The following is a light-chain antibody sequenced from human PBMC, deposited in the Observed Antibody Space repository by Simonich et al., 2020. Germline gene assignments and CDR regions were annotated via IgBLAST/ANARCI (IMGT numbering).Light chain of an antibody. Sequence: QTVVTQEPSFSVSPGGTVTLTCGLSSGSVSTSYYPSWYQQTPGQAPRTLIYSTNTRTSGGPDRFSCSILGNKAALTITGAQADDESDYYCVLYMGSGIWVFGGGTKLTVL. J-gene: IGLJ3*02. CDR1: SGSVSTSYY. V-gene: IGLV8-61*01. CDR3: VLYMGSGIWV. CDR2: STN.